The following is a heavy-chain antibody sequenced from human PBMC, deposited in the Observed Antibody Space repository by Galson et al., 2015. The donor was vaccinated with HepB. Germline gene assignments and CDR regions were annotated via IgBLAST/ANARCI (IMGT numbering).Heavy chain of an antibody. Sequence: SLRLSCAASGFTFSSYAMSWVRQAPGKGLEWVSAISGSGGSTYYADPVKGRFTISRDNSKNTLYLQMNSLRAEDTAVYYCAKGGYYDSMLSYFDYWGQGTLVTVSS. CDR1: GFTFSSYA. D-gene: IGHD3-22*01. CDR2: ISGSGGST. V-gene: IGHV3-23*01. CDR3: AKGGYYDSMLSYFDY. J-gene: IGHJ4*02.